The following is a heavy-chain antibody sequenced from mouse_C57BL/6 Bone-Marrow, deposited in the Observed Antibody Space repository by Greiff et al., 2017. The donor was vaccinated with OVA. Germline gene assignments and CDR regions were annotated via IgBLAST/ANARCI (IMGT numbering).Heavy chain of an antibody. V-gene: IGHV14-4*01. CDR3: AAEDGYYLYYYAMDY. J-gene: IGHJ4*01. CDR2: IDPENGDT. D-gene: IGHD2-3*01. CDR1: GFNIKDDY. Sequence: DVKLQESGAELVRPGASVKLSCTASGFNIKDDYMHWVKQRPEQGLEWIGWIDPENGDTEYASKFQGKATITADTSSNTAYLQLSSLTSEDTAVYYCAAEDGYYLYYYAMDYWGQGTSVTVSS.